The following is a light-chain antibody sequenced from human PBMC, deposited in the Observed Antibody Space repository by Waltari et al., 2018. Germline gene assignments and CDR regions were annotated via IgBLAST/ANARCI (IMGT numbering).Light chain of an antibody. CDR3: QHYVSLPAT. CDR1: QSVGRT. Sequence: IVLTQSPGTLSLSPGERATLSCRASQSVGRTLAWYQQKPGQAPRLLRYGASIRATGIPDRFSGGGSGTDFSLGINRLEPEDFAVYYCQHYVSLPATFGQGTKVEIK. V-gene: IGKV3-20*01. J-gene: IGKJ1*01. CDR2: GAS.